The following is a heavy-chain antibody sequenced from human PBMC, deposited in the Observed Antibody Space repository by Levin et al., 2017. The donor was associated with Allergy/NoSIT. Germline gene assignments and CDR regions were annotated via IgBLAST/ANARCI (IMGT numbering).Heavy chain of an antibody. D-gene: IGHD3-10*01. V-gene: IGHV4-30-4*01. Sequence: SCTVSGGSISSGDFYWSWIRQPPGKGLEWIAYINYIGTTYYNASLQSRVTISVDTSKNQFSLKLSSVTAADTAVYYCVRDQKKRVRENYYYGMDVWGQGTTVTVSS. CDR2: INYIGTT. CDR1: GGSISSGDFY. CDR3: VRDQKKRVRENYYYGMDV. J-gene: IGHJ6*02.